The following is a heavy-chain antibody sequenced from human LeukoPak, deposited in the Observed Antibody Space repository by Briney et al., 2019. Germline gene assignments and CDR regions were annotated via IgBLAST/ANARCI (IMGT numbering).Heavy chain of an antibody. D-gene: IGHD3-22*01. J-gene: IGHJ4*02. V-gene: IGHV4-34*01. CDR1: GGSFSNYY. CDR3: ARGRKFITYYYDSSGYYYSY. Sequence: PSETLSLTCAVYGGSFSNYYWSWIRQPPGKGLEWIGEINPSGSTNYNPSLKSRVTISVDTSKNQFSLKLTSVTAADTAVYYCARGRKFITYYYDSSGYYYSYWGQGTLVTVSS. CDR2: INPSGST.